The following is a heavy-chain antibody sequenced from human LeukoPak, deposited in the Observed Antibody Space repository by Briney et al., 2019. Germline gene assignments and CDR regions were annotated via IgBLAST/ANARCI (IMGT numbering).Heavy chain of an antibody. D-gene: IGHD2-21*01. Sequence: SETLSLTCTVSGGSISRSRYYWGWIRQPPGKGLEWIGSIYYGGSTYYSPSLKSRVTISVGTSKNHFSLKLSSVTAADTAVYYCARGVVIAPQTFDYWGQGTLVTVSS. CDR3: ARGVVIAPQTFDY. CDR2: IYYGGST. CDR1: GGSISRSRYY. V-gene: IGHV4-39*07. J-gene: IGHJ4*02.